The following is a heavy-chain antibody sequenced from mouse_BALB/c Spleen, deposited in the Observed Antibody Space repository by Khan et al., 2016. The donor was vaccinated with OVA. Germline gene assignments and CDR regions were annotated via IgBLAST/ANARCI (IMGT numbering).Heavy chain of an antibody. Sequence: EVQLQESGPSLVKPSQTLSLTCSVTGDSITTGYWNWIRKFPGNKLEYMGYIISTGYTYYNPSLKSRISITRHTSNNQYYLQLNSVTDEDTAAYYCARSTYRYAFVYWGQGTLGTVSA. D-gene: IGHD2-14*01. V-gene: IGHV3-8*02. CDR3: ARSTYRYAFVY. J-gene: IGHJ3*01. CDR2: IISTGYT. CDR1: GDSITTGY.